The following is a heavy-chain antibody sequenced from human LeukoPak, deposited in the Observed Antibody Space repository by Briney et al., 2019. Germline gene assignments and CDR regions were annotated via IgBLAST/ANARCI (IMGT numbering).Heavy chain of an antibody. Sequence: SETLSLTCAVYGGSFSGYYWNWIRQPPGKGLEWIGEINHSGSTNYNPSLKSRVTISVDTSKNQFSLKLSSVTAADTAVYYCARHRWGSGYYFDYWGQGTLVTVSS. J-gene: IGHJ4*02. CDR2: INHSGST. CDR3: ARHRWGSGYYFDY. D-gene: IGHD7-27*01. CDR1: GGSFSGYY. V-gene: IGHV4-34*01.